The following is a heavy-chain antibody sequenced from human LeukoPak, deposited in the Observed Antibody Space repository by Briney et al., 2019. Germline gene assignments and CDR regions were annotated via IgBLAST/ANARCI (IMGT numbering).Heavy chain of an antibody. CDR1: GYSISSGYY. Sequence: SETLSLTCTVSGYSISSGYYWGWIRPPPGKGLEWIGSIYHSGSTYYNPSLKSRVTISVDTSKNQFSLKLSSVTGADTAVYYCARDNDYGGNSNYWGQGTLVTVS. V-gene: IGHV4-38-2*02. CDR3: ARDNDYGGNSNY. CDR2: IYHSGST. D-gene: IGHD4-23*01. J-gene: IGHJ4*02.